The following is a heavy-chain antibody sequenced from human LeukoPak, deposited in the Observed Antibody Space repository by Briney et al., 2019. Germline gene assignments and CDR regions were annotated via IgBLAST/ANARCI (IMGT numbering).Heavy chain of an antibody. CDR3: ASDYPRYYFYMDV. CDR2: SSTDGSRT. V-gene: IGHV3-74*01. CDR1: GFTSSSYW. J-gene: IGHJ6*03. Sequence: GGSLRLSCAVSGFTSSSYWMHWVRQAPGEGLVWVSRSSTDGSRTSYADSVKGRFTISRDNSKSTLYLEMNGLRAEDTAVYYCASDYPRYYFYMDVWGKGTTVTVSS.